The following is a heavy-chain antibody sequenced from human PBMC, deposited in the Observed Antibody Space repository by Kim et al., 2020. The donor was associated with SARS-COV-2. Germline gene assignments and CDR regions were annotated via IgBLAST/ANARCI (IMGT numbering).Heavy chain of an antibody. CDR2: ITGSAGTP. Sequence: GGSRRLSCAASGFTFSNYAMGWVRQAPGKGLEWFSVITGSAGTPWYADSVKGRFPISGDNYKNTLFCQMISLRGEDTADYYCANYDGGSLVVHGGQRTLV. V-gene: IGHV3-23*01. CDR3: ANYDGGSLVVH. D-gene: IGHD2-15*01. CDR1: GFTFSNYA. J-gene: IGHJ4*02.